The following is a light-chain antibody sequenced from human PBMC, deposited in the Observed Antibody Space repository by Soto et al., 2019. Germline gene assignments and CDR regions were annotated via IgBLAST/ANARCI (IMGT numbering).Light chain of an antibody. CDR2: GAS. CDR3: QQYDTSPVT. CDR1: QSVSRSY. V-gene: IGKV3-20*01. J-gene: IGKJ4*01. Sequence: EIVLTQSPGTLSLSPGERATLSCRASQSVSRSYLAWYQQKPGQAPRLLIFGASSRATGIPDRFSGSESGTDFTLTIRILEPEDFAVYYCQQYDTSPVTFGGGTKVEI.